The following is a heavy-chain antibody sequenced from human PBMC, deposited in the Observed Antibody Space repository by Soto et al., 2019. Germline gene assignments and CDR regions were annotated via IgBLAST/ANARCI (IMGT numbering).Heavy chain of an antibody. CDR3: AKENWANPDS. CDR1: GFTVSSNF. Sequence: GGSLRLSCAASGFTVSSNFMNWVRQAPGKGLEWVSVIFPGGSTYYADSLKGRFTISRDISKNTVYLQMSSLRAEDTAVYYCAKENWANPDSWGQGTLVTVSS. V-gene: IGHV3-66*01. D-gene: IGHD7-27*01. CDR2: IFPGGST. J-gene: IGHJ4*02.